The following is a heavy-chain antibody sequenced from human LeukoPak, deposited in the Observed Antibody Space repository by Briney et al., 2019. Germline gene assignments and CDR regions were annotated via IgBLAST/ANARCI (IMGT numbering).Heavy chain of an antibody. Sequence: GGSLRLSCAASGFTFSSYLMSWVRQAPGKGLEWVATIKQNGSEKYYVDSVKGRFTISRDNAKSSLYLQMNSLRVEDTAVYYCTISEGGSWGQGTLVTVSS. CDR3: TISEGGS. V-gene: IGHV3-7*01. J-gene: IGHJ5*02. CDR1: GFTFSSYL. D-gene: IGHD3-16*01. CDR2: IKQNGSEK.